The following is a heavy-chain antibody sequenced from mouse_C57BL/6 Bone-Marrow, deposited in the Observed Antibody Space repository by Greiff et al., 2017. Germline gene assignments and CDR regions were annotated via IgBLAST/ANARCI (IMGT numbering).Heavy chain of an antibody. CDR2: IDPSDSYT. J-gene: IGHJ4*01. V-gene: IGHV1-59*01. CDR1: GYTFTSYW. Sequence: QVQLQQPGAELVRPGTSVKLSCKASGYTFTSYWMHWVKQRPGQGLEWIGVIDPSDSYTNYNQKFKGKATLTADTSSSTAYMQLSSLTSEDSAVYDCARWVYYGYYYAMDDWGQGTSVTVSS. D-gene: IGHD2-2*01. CDR3: ARWVYYGYYYAMDD.